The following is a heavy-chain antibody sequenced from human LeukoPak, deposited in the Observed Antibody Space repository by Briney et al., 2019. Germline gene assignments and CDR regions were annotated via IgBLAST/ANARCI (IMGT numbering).Heavy chain of an antibody. J-gene: IGHJ3*02. Sequence: ASVKVSCKASGYTFTSYDINWVRQAPGQGLEWMGRINPNSGGTNYAQKFQGRVTMTRDTSISTAYMELSRLRSDDTAVYYCARDWAGAGGGCSGGSCYYDAFDIWGQGTMVTVSS. CDR2: INPNSGGT. CDR3: ARDWAGAGGGCSGGSCYYDAFDI. CDR1: GYTFTSYD. V-gene: IGHV1-2*06. D-gene: IGHD2-15*01.